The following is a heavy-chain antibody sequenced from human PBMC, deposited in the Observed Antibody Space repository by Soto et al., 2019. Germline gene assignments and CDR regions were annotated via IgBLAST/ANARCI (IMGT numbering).Heavy chain of an antibody. V-gene: IGHV1-8*01. CDR2: MNPNNGNT. D-gene: IGHD3-10*01. CDR3: ALYYRSGSYYGWFDP. Sequence: GASVKVSCKASGNTFTSYDINWVRQATGQGLEWMGWMNPNNGNTGYAQKFQGRVSMTTNTAISTAYMELSSLGSEDTAVYYCALYYRSGSYYGWFDPWGQGTLVTVSS. J-gene: IGHJ5*02. CDR1: GNTFTSYD.